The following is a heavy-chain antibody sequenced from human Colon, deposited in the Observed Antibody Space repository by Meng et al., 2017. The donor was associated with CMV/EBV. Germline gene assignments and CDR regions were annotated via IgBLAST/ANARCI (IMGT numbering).Heavy chain of an antibody. Sequence: GGSLRLSCAASGFTFSSYWMSWVRQAPGKGLEWVSYISSSGSTIYYADSVKGRFTISRDNAKNSLYLQMNSLRAEDTAVYYCAREGRFLEWLPSYYYYGMDVWGQGTTVTVSS. CDR1: GFTFSSYW. CDR3: AREGRFLEWLPSYYYYGMDV. J-gene: IGHJ6*02. V-gene: IGHV3-48*04. CDR2: ISSSGSTI. D-gene: IGHD3-3*01.